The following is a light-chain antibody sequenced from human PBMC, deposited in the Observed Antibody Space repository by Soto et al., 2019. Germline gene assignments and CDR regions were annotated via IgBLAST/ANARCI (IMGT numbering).Light chain of an antibody. CDR2: DVT. V-gene: IGLV2-8*01. J-gene: IGLJ2*01. CDR3: SSYGGNSNVL. CDR1: SSDVGGYES. Sequence: QSALTQPPSASGSPGQSVTISCTGTSSDVGGYESVSWYQQHPGKAPKLMIYDVTRRPSGVPDPFSGSKSGNTASLTVSGLQAEDEADYYCSSYGGNSNVLFGGGTKVTVL.